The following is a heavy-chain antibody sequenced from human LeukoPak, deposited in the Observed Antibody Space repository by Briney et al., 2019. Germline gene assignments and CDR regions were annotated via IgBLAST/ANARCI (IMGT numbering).Heavy chain of an antibody. J-gene: IGHJ4*02. V-gene: IGHV4-4*07. Sequence: SETLSLTCTVSGGSISGYFWTWIRQPAGKGLEWIGRMYSTGSNNYNPSLKSRVTISVDTSKNQFSLKLSSVTAADTAVYYCARGRDNWTKAIDYWGQGTLVTVSS. D-gene: IGHD1/OR15-1a*01. CDR2: MYSTGSN. CDR1: GGSISGYF. CDR3: ARGRDNWTKAIDY.